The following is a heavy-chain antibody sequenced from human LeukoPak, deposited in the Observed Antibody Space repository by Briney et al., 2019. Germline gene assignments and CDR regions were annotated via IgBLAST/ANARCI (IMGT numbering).Heavy chain of an antibody. CDR3: AREGDYGDYSKSFYYMDV. J-gene: IGHJ6*03. V-gene: IGHV4-39*07. CDR1: GGSITSSSYY. CDR2: INYSGST. Sequence: SETLSLTCTVSGGSITSSSYYWGWIRQPPGKGLEWIGNINYSGSTYYSPSLKSRVTMSVDMSTSQFSLRLTSVTAADTAVYYCAREGDYGDYSKSFYYMDVWGKGTTVTVSS. D-gene: IGHD4-17*01.